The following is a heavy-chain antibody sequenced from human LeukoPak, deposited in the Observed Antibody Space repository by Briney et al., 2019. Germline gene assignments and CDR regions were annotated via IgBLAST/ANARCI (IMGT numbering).Heavy chain of an antibody. CDR3: AKDPFRRGSSYRNWFDP. Sequence: ASVKVSCKASGYTFTSYDINWVRQATGQGLEWMGLMNPNSGNTGYAQKFQGRVTITADESTSTAYMELSSLRSEDTAVYYCAKDPFRRGSSYRNWFDPWGQGTLVTVSS. J-gene: IGHJ5*02. V-gene: IGHV1-8*01. CDR1: GYTFTSYD. D-gene: IGHD6-13*01. CDR2: MNPNSGNT.